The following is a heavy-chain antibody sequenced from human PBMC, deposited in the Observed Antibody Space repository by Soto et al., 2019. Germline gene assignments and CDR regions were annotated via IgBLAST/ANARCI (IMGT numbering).Heavy chain of an antibody. J-gene: IGHJ5*02. CDR2: IYYSGST. D-gene: IGHD4-17*01. Sequence: PSETLSLTCTVSGGSISSYYWSWIRQPPGKGLEWIGYIYYSGSTNYNPSLKSRVTISVDTPKNQFSLKLSSVTAADTAVYYCARGFSWYGDYKNWFDPWGQGTLVTVSS. V-gene: IGHV4-59*01. CDR1: GGSISSYY. CDR3: ARGFSWYGDYKNWFDP.